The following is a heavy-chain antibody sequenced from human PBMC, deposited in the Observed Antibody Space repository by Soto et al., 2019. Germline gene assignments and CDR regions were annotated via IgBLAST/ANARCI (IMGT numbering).Heavy chain of an antibody. CDR2: ISDSCCTS. CDR3: AKRPRALLTFDY. D-gene: IGHD1-26*01. Sequence: GGSLRLSCAASGFIFSNYVMSWVRQAPGKWLELVSSISDSCCTSYYADSVKGRFTISRDNSKNTLYLQMNSLRAEDTAIYYCAKRPRALLTFDYWGQGTLVTVSS. J-gene: IGHJ4*02. V-gene: IGHV3-23*01. CDR1: GFIFSNYV.